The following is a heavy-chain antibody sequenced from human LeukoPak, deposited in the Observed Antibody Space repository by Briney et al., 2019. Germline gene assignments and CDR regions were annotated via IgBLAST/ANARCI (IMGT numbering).Heavy chain of an antibody. CDR1: GFTFSSYA. Sequence: GGSLRLSCAASGFTFSSYAMSWVRQAPGKGLEWVSAISGSGGSTYYADSVKGRFTISRDNAKNSLYLQMNSLRAEDTAVYYCARPTLDYFDNTGYYYFQYWGQGTLVTVSS. D-gene: IGHD3-22*01. CDR2: ISGSGGST. V-gene: IGHV3-23*01. J-gene: IGHJ1*01. CDR3: ARPTLDYFDNTGYYYFQY.